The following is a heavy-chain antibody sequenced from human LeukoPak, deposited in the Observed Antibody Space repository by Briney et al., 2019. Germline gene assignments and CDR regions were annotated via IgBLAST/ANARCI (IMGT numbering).Heavy chain of an antibody. V-gene: IGHV4-34*01. CDR3: ARRRVYVVNWFDP. CDR1: GGSFSGYY. CDR2: INHSGST. Sequence: PSETLSLTCAVYGGSFSGYYWSWIRQPPGKGLEWIGEINHSGSTNYNPSLKSRVTISVDTSKNQFSLKLSSVTAADTAVYYCARRRVYVVNWFDPWGQGTLVTVSS. D-gene: IGHD2-8*01. J-gene: IGHJ5*02.